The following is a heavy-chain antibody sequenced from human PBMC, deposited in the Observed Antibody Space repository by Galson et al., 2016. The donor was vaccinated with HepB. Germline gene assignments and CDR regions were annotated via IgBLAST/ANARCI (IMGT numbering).Heavy chain of an antibody. D-gene: IGHD2-2*01. CDR2: IRSKAYGGTT. Sequence: SLRLSCAASGFTFGDFAMSWFRQAPGKGLEWVGFIRSKAYGGTTEYAASVKDRFTISRDDPESIAYLQMNSLKTEDTAVYYCTRGLSYCSSTYCYGVLYYYCGMDVWGQGTTVTVSS. V-gene: IGHV3-49*03. CDR1: GFTFGDFA. J-gene: IGHJ6*02. CDR3: TRGLSYCSSTYCYGVLYYYCGMDV.